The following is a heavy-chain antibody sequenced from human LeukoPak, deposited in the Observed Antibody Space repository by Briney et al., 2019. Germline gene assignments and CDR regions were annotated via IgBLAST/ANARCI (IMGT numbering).Heavy chain of an antibody. Sequence: PGGSLRLSCAASGFAFSRYWMTWVRQAPGEGLESVANIKQDGSEKYYVDSVKGRFTISRDNSKNSLYLQMNSLRAEDTAVYYCARDLEGRYDFWSGPYETHYYYYMDVWGKGTTVTVSS. J-gene: IGHJ6*03. V-gene: IGHV3-7*01. CDR3: ARDLEGRYDFWSGPYETHYYYYMDV. D-gene: IGHD3-3*01. CDR1: GFAFSRYW. CDR2: IKQDGSEK.